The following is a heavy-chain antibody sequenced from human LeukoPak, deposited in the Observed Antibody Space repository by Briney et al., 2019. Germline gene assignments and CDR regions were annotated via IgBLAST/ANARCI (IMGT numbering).Heavy chain of an antibody. CDR2: TDGSST. CDR1: GFIFGKSW. J-gene: IGHJ4*02. Sequence: GGSLRLSCAASGFIFGKSWMHWVSQAPGKGLVWVSRTDGSSTTYADSVKGRFSVSMDNAQNTLYLQMNSLRAEDTAVYYCARDDYNRLWGQGTLVTVSS. CDR3: ARDDYNRL. D-gene: IGHD1-14*01. V-gene: IGHV3-74*01.